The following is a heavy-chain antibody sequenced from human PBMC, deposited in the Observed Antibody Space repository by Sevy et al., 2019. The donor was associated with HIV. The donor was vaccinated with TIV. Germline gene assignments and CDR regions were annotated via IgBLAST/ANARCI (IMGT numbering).Heavy chain of an antibody. CDR2: INWNGGST. J-gene: IGHJ4*01. CDR3: ARDPPSYYDYRTGYHDF. D-gene: IGHD3-3*01. Sequence: GGSLRLSCAASGFTFEDYGMSWVRQVPEKGPEWVSGINWNGGSTSYADSVKGRFTISRDNAKNSLYLQMKGLRAEDTALYYCARDPPSYYDYRTGYHDFWGQGTRVTVSS. CDR1: GFTFEDYG. V-gene: IGHV3-20*04.